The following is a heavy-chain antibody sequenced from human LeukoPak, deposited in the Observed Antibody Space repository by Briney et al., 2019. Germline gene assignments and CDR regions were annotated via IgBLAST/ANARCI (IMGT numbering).Heavy chain of an antibody. J-gene: IGHJ4*02. CDR1: GFTFSSYG. CDR2: IWYDGSNK. Sequence: GRSLRLSCAASGFTFSSYGMHWVRQAPGKGLEWVAVIWYDGSNKYYADSVKGRFTISRDNSKNTLYLQMNSLRAEDTAVYYCARGFYYDSSGYYAYYFDYWGQGTLVTVSS. CDR3: ARGFYYDSSGYYAYYFDY. V-gene: IGHV3-33*01. D-gene: IGHD3-22*01.